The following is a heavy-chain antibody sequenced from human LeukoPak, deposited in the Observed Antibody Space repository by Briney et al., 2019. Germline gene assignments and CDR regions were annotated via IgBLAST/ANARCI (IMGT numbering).Heavy chain of an antibody. Sequence: GGSLRLSCAASGFTVSSKYMSWVRQAPGKGLEWVSVIYAGGDTYYADSVKGRFTISRDNSKNTLYLQMNTLRAEDTAVYHCARAESSNWYWYFDPWGRGTLVTVSS. J-gene: IGHJ2*01. CDR1: GFTVSSKY. D-gene: IGHD6-13*01. CDR2: IYAGGDT. CDR3: ARAESSNWYWYFDP. V-gene: IGHV3-53*01.